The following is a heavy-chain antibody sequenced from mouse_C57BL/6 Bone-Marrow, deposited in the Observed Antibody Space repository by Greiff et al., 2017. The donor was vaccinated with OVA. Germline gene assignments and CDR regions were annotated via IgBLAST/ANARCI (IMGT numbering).Heavy chain of an antibody. D-gene: IGHD4-1*01. Sequence: VKVVESGAELARPGASVKMSCKASGYTFTSYTMHWVKQRPGQGLEWIGYINPSSGYTKYNQKFKDKATLTADKSSSTAYMQLSSLTSEDSAVYYCARSRLGRGNYFDYWGQGTTLTVSS. J-gene: IGHJ2*01. CDR2: INPSSGYT. V-gene: IGHV1-4*01. CDR1: GYTFTSYT. CDR3: ARSRLGRGNYFDY.